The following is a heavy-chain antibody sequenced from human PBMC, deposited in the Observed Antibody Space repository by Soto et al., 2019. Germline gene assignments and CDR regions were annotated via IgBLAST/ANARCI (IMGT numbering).Heavy chain of an antibody. V-gene: IGHV3-23*01. CDR2: ISGSGGST. CDR1: GFTFSSYA. CDR3: AKLKVGSGYPSPFDY. D-gene: IGHD3-22*01. J-gene: IGHJ4*02. Sequence: VSLRLSCAASGFTFSSYAMSWVRQAPGKGLEWVSAISGSGGSTYYADSVKGRFTISRDNSKNTLYLQMNSLRAEDTAVYYCAKLKVGSGYPSPFDYWGQGTLVTVSS.